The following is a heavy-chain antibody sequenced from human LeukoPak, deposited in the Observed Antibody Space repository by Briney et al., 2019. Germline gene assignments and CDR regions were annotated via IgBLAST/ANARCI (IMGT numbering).Heavy chain of an antibody. CDR3: ARHGMGVADFGY. Sequence: PSDTLSLTCTVSGGSIRSSSYYWGWIRQPPGKGLEWMGSIYNSGRTYQNPSLKSRVTISVDTSKNQFSLELSSVTAADTAVYYCARHGMGVADFGYWGQGTLVTVSS. J-gene: IGHJ4*02. CDR2: IYNSGRT. V-gene: IGHV4-39*01. CDR1: GGSIRSSSYY. D-gene: IGHD6-19*01.